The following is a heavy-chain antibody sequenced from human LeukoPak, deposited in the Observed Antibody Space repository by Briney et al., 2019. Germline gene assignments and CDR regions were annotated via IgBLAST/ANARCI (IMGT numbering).Heavy chain of an antibody. CDR2: IIPIFGTA. CDR3: ARGRGYYYGSGSYSYYGMDV. CDR1: GGTFSSYA. D-gene: IGHD3-10*01. Sequence: SVKVSCKASGGTFSSYAISWVRQAPGQGLEWMGGIIPIFGTANCAQKFQGRVTITADKSTSTAYMELSSLRSEDTAVYYCARGRGYYYGSGSYSYYGMDVWGKGTTVTVSS. J-gene: IGHJ6*04. V-gene: IGHV1-69*06.